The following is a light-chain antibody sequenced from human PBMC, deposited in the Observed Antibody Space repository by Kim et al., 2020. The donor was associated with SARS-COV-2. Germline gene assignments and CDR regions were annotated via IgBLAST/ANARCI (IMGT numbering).Light chain of an antibody. CDR1: QTLSSSY. Sequence: CPGERATLSCRASQTLSSSYLAWYQQIPVQAPRLLIYGASSSATAVPARFSGSGSGTDFTLTISRLEPEDFAVYFCQQYGSSPTTFGQGTRLEIK. CDR3: QQYGSSPTT. J-gene: IGKJ5*01. V-gene: IGKV3-20*01. CDR2: GAS.